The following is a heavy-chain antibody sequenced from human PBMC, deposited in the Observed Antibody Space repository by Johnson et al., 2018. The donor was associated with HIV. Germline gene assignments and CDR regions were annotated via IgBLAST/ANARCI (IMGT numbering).Heavy chain of an antibody. CDR2: IGSAGDT. V-gene: IGHV3-13*01. J-gene: IGHJ3*02. Sequence: VHLVESGGGLVQPGGSLRLSCAASGFTFSSYDMHWVRQATGKGLEWVSGIGSAGDTYYPGSVKGRFTISRENAKNSLYLQMHSLRAGDTAVYYCARVGAFGDGISLGAFDIWGQGTMVTVSS. CDR1: GFTFSSYD. CDR3: ARVGAFGDGISLGAFDI. D-gene: IGHD3-10*01.